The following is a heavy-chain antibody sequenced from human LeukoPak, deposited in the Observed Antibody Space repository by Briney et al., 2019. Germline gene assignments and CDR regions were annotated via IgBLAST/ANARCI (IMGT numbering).Heavy chain of an antibody. CDR3: TRGRDYDILTGYPDWFDP. J-gene: IGHJ5*02. CDR2: IRSKAYGGTT. V-gene: IGHV3-49*04. Sequence: PGGSLRLSCAASGFTFSSYAMSWVRQAPGKGLEWVGFIRSKAYGGTTEYAASVKGRFTIPRDDSKSIAYLQMNSLKTEDTAVYYCTRGRDYDILTGYPDWFDPWGQGTLVTVSS. D-gene: IGHD3-9*01. CDR1: GFTFSSYA.